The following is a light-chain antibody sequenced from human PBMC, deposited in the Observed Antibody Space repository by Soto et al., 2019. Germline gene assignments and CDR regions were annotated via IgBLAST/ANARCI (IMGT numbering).Light chain of an antibody. CDR1: SSDVGAYNY. Sequence: QSVLTQPASVSGSPGQSITISCTGTSSDVGAYNYVSWYQQHPGKAPKLMIYEVSNRPSGASDRFSGSKSGNTASLTISGLQAEDEADYYCSSYRSTSYVFANGTKVTVL. J-gene: IGLJ1*01. CDR2: EVS. CDR3: SSYRSTSYV. V-gene: IGLV2-14*01.